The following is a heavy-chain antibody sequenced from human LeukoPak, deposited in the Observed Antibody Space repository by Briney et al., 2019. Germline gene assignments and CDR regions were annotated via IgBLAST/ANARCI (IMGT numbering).Heavy chain of an antibody. CDR3: ARDLVGYYYGMDV. D-gene: IGHD2-8*02. CDR2: IYSGGST. J-gene: IGHJ6*02. V-gene: IGHV3-66*01. Sequence: PGGSLRLSCAASGFTVSSNYMSWVRQAPGKGLEWVSVIYSGGSTYYADSAKGRFTISRDNSKNTLYLQMNSLRAEDTAVYYCARDLVGYYYGMDVWGQGTTVTVSS. CDR1: GFTVSSNY.